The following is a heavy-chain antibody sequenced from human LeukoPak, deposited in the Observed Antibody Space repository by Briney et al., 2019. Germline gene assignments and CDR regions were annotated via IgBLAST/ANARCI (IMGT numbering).Heavy chain of an antibody. V-gene: IGHV4-4*09. Sequence: PSETLSLTCTVSGGSISSYYWSWIRQPPGRGLEWIGYIYTSGSTNYNPSLKSRVTISVDTSKNQFSLKLSSVTAADTAVYYCARLGTGSYWEKNTHYFDYWGQGTLVTVSS. CDR3: ARLGTGSYWEKNTHYFDY. CDR1: GGSISSYY. J-gene: IGHJ4*01. CDR2: IYTSGST. D-gene: IGHD1-26*01.